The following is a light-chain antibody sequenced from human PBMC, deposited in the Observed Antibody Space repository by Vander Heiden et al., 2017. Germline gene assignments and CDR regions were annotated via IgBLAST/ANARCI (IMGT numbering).Light chain of an antibody. J-gene: IGLJ3*02. CDR3: CSSAGSSTLV. CDR2: EDN. V-gene: IGLV2-23*01. Sequence: SAMPQPASVSGSPGQSITISCTGTSSDVGSYNLVSWYQHHPGKAPKLIIYEDNKRPSGVSNRFSGSKSGNAASLIISGVQAEDEAVYYCCSSAGSSTLVFGGGTKLTVL. CDR1: SSDVGSYNL.